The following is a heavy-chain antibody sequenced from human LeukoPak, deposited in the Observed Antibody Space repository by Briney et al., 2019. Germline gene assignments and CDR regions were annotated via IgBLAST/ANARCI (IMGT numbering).Heavy chain of an antibody. CDR1: GGTFSSYA. CDR3: AREVGATTGGSFDI. J-gene: IGHJ3*02. CDR2: SIPIFGTA. Sequence: SVKVSCKASGGTFSSYAISWVRQPPGPGLEWMGGSIPIFGTATYTHQFQGRVTIIADDSTHKPYTEPISLVSADRAVYYCAREVGATTGGSFDIWGQGTMVTVSS. V-gene: IGHV1-69*13. D-gene: IGHD1-26*01.